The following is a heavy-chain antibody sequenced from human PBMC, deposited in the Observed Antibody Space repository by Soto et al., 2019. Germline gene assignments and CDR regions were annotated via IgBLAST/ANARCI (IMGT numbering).Heavy chain of an antibody. CDR3: ARDVSPDCSSTSCYSPTLGFDP. J-gene: IGHJ5*02. V-gene: IGHV4-31*03. Sequence: PSETLSLTCTVSGGSISSGGYYWSWIRQHPGKGLEWIGYIYYSGSTYYNPSPKSRVTISVDTSKNQFSLKLSSVTAADTAVYYCARDVSPDCSSTSCYSPTLGFDPWGQGTLVTVSS. CDR1: GGSISSGGYY. D-gene: IGHD2-2*02. CDR2: IYYSGST.